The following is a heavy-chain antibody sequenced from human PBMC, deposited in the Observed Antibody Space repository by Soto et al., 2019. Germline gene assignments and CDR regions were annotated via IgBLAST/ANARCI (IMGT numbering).Heavy chain of an antibody. CDR1: GGSISSYY. V-gene: IGHV4-59*01. J-gene: IGHJ5*02. Sequence: SETLSLTCTVSGGSISSYYWSWIRQPPGKGLEWIGYIYYSGSTNYNPSLKSRVTISVDTSKNQFSLKLSSVTAADTAVYYCARDRLGYCSSTSCANWFDPWGQGTLVTVSS. CDR2: IYYSGST. CDR3: ARDRLGYCSSTSCANWFDP. D-gene: IGHD2-2*01.